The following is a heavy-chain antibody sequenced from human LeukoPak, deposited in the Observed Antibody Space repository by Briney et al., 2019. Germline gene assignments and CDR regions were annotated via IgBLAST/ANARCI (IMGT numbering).Heavy chain of an antibody. J-gene: IGHJ6*02. CDR1: GFTFSSYS. D-gene: IGHD6-19*01. Sequence: GGSLRLSCAASGFTFSSYSMNWVRQAPGKGLEWVSSISSSSSYIYYADSVKGRFTISRDNAKNSLYLQMNSLRAEDTAVYYCARQIAVAGRYYGMDVWGQGTTVTVSS. CDR3: ARQIAVAGRYYGMDV. CDR2: ISSSSSYI. V-gene: IGHV3-21*01.